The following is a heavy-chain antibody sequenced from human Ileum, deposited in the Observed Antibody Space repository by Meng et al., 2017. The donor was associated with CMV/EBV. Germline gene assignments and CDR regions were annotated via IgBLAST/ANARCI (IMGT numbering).Heavy chain of an antibody. V-gene: IGHV3-74*01. Sequence: GESLKISCAASGFTFSDYWMYWVRQVPGKGLVWVSRINRDGSTSHHVDSVKGRFTISRDNAKNTLYLQMSSLRAEDTAVYYCARGTTLDVWGQGTTVTVSS. J-gene: IGHJ6*02. D-gene: IGHD2-2*01. CDR1: GFTFSDYW. CDR3: ARGTTLDV. CDR2: INRDGSTS.